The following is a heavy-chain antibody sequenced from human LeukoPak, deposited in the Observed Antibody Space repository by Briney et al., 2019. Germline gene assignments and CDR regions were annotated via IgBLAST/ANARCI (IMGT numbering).Heavy chain of an antibody. J-gene: IGHJ4*02. CDR3: AGTDYGGNSYYFDY. CDR2: IYYSGST. CDR1: GGSISSYY. V-gene: IGHV4-59*08. Sequence: SETLSLTCTVSGGSISSYYWSWIRQPPGKGLEWIGYIYYSGSTNYNPSLKSRVTISVDTSKNQFYLKLSSVTAADTAVYYCAGTDYGGNSYYFDYWGQGTLVTVSS. D-gene: IGHD4-23*01.